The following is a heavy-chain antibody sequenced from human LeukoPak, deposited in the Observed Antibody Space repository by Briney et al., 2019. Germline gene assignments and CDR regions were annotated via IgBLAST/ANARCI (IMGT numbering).Heavy chain of an antibody. CDR1: GGLISSSSYY. CDR3: ARTAGVAVAGSRQYFDY. J-gene: IGHJ4*02. Sequence: SETLSLTCTVSGGLISSSSYYWGWIRQPPEKGLEWIGSFYYSGITYYHPSLKSRVTISVDTSKNQFSLNLSSVTAADTAVYYCARTAGVAVAGSRQYFDYWGQGTLVTVSS. CDR2: FYYSGIT. D-gene: IGHD6-19*01. V-gene: IGHV4-39*01.